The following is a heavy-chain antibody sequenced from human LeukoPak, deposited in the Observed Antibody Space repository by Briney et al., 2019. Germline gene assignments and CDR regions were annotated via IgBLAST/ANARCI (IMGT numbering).Heavy chain of an antibody. CDR1: EFTFSDYS. D-gene: IGHD2-2*02. CDR3: AKVPCSSTSCYTVSYFDY. V-gene: IGHV3-23*01. Sequence: GGSLRLSCAASEFTFSDYSMNWVRQAPGKGLEWVSAISGSGGNTYYADSVKGRFTISRDNSKNTLYLQMNSLRAEDTAVYYCAKVPCSSTSCYTVSYFDYWGQGTLVTVSS. CDR2: ISGSGGNT. J-gene: IGHJ4*02.